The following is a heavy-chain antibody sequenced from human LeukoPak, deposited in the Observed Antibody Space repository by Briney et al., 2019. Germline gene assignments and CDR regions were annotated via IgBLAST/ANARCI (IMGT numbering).Heavy chain of an antibody. CDR3: AKGGYDSSGYYYNAFDI. Sequence: QTGGSLRLSCAVSGFTFDDYAMHWVRQAPGKGLEWVSGITWNSGSIGYADSVKGRFTISRENAKNSLYLQMNSLRAEDMALYYCAKGGYDSSGYYYNAFDIWGQGTMVTVSS. CDR2: ITWNSGSI. V-gene: IGHV3-9*03. CDR1: GFTFDDYA. J-gene: IGHJ3*02. D-gene: IGHD3-22*01.